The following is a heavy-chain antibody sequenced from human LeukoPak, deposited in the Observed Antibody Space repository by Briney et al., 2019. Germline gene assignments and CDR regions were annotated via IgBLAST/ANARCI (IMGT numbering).Heavy chain of an antibody. CDR1: GFTFSSYG. CDR3: ATRGFRFRLGEGPKFDP. J-gene: IGHJ5*02. D-gene: IGHD3-16*01. CDR2: IVNDGSNQ. V-gene: IGHV3-30*03. Sequence: SGGSPRLSCAASGFTFSSYGMHWVRQAPGKGLEWVAVIVNDGSNQYYADSVKGRFTISRDNSKNTLYLQMNSLRVEDTAVYYCATRGFRFRLGEGPKFDPWGQGTLVTVSS.